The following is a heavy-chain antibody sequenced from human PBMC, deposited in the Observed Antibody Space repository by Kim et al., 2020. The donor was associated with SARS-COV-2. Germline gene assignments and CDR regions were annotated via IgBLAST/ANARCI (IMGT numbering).Heavy chain of an antibody. Sequence: GGSLRLSCAASGFTFSSYGMHWVRQAPGKGLEWVAVISYDGSNKYYADSVKGRFTISRDNSKNTLYLQMNSLRAEDTAVYYCAKDRRLTLAYYYYGMDVWGQGTTVTVSS. J-gene: IGHJ6*02. V-gene: IGHV3-30*18. CDR2: ISYDGSNK. CDR3: AKDRRLTLAYYYYGMDV. CDR1: GFTFSSYG. D-gene: IGHD3-16*01.